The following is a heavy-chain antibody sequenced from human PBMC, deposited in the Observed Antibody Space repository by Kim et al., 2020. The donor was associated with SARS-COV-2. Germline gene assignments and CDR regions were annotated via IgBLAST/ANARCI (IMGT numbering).Heavy chain of an antibody. Sequence: ASVKVSCKASGYTFTSYGISWVRQAPGQGLEWMGWISAYNGNTNYAQKLQGRVTMTTDTSTSTAYMELRSLRSDDTAVYYCARESHNSGSYYYFDYWGQGTLVTVSS. CDR1: GYTFTSYG. D-gene: IGHD1-26*01. V-gene: IGHV1-18*01. J-gene: IGHJ4*02. CDR3: ARESHNSGSYYYFDY. CDR2: ISAYNGNT.